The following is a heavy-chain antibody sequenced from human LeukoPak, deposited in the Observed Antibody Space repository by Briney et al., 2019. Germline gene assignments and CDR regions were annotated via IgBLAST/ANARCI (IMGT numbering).Heavy chain of an antibody. CDR1: GVSIRSYY. D-gene: IGHD5-18*01. CDR3: ARGAYTYGHPPSLDY. V-gene: IGHV4-59*01. CDR2: IYYSGST. Sequence: SETLSLTCTVSGVSIRSYYWSWIRQPPGKGLEWIGYIYYSGSTNYNPSLKSRVTISVDTSKNQFSLKLTSVTAADTAVYYCARGAYTYGHPPSLDYWGQGTPVTVSS. J-gene: IGHJ4*02.